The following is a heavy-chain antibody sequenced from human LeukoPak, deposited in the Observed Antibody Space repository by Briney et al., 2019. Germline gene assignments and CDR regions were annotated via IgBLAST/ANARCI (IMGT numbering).Heavy chain of an antibody. V-gene: IGHV3-21*01. CDR3: ARDSGGVGATNAFDI. J-gene: IGHJ3*02. CDR2: ISSSSSYI. CDR1: GFTFSSYS. Sequence: GGSLRLSCAASGFTFSSYSMNWVRQAPGKGLEWVSSISSSSSYIDYADSVKGRFTISRDNAKNSLYLQMNSLRAEDTAVYYCARDSGGVGATNAFDIWGQGTMVTVSS. D-gene: IGHD1-26*01.